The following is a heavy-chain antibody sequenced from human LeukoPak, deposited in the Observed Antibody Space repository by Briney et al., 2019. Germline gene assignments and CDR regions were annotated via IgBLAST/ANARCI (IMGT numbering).Heavy chain of an antibody. CDR2: IDSTGAYT. CDR1: GFIFSNYA. CDR3: AREDYDFWSGYYHY. V-gene: IGHV3-23*01. J-gene: IGHJ4*02. Sequence: GSLRLSCAASGFIFSNYAMSWVRQAPGKGLEWVSAIDSTGAYTWYADSVKGRFTISKDSSKTILYLQMNSLRAEDAAVYYCAREDYDFWSGYYHYWGQGTLVTVSS. D-gene: IGHD3-3*01.